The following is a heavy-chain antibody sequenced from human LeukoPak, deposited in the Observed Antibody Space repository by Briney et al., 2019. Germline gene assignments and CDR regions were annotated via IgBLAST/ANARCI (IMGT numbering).Heavy chain of an antibody. Sequence: PGGSLRLSCAASGFTFSSYAMSWVRQAPGKGLEWVSAISGSGGSTYYADSVKGRLTISRDNSKNTLYLQMNSLRAEDTAVYYCANGDYVWGSYRYWGQGTLVTVSS. J-gene: IGHJ4*02. V-gene: IGHV3-23*01. CDR1: GFTFSSYA. D-gene: IGHD3-16*02. CDR3: ANGDYVWGSYRY. CDR2: ISGSGGST.